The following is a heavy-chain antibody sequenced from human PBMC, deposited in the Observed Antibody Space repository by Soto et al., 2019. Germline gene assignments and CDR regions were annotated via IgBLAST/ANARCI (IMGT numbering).Heavy chain of an antibody. J-gene: IGHJ6*03. CDR2: TYYRSRWYN. Sequence: QVQLQESGPGLVKPSQTLSLTCAISGDSVSSNSAAWNWIRQSPSRGLEWLGRTYYRSRWYNAYAVTVKSRITVNPDTSKTQFSLQLTSVTPEDTAVYYCAGTTSHYWYYMDVWGKGTTVTVSS. V-gene: IGHV6-1*01. D-gene: IGHD1-7*01. CDR3: AGTTSHYWYYMDV. CDR1: GDSVSSNSAA.